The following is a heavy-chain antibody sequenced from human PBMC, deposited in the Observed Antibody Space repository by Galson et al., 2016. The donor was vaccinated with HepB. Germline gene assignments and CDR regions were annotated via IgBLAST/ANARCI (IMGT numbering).Heavy chain of an antibody. Sequence: SLRLSCAASGFTFNKAWMSWVRQAPGKGLEWIGRIKSNTEGGISDYGAPVKGRFTISRDDSKKTLYLQMNSLETEDTGVYYCTTDSTDYYEMSWIDCWGQGTLVTVSS. CDR2: IKSNTEGGIS. J-gene: IGHJ4*02. V-gene: IGHV3-15*01. CDR1: GFTFNKAW. CDR3: TTDSTDYYEMSWIDC. D-gene: IGHD3-16*01.